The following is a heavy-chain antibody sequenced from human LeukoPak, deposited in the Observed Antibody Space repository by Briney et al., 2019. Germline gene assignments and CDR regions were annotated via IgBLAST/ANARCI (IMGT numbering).Heavy chain of an antibody. Sequence: PGGSLRLSCAASGFTFSSYGMHWVRQAPGKGLEWVAVIIYDGSNKYYADSLKGRFIVSRDNSKNTLYLQMNSLRAEDTAVYYCARDWDDYGDYENAKDFDYWGQGTLVTVSS. J-gene: IGHJ4*02. D-gene: IGHD4-17*01. CDR3: ARDWDDYGDYENAKDFDY. V-gene: IGHV3-30*03. CDR1: GFTFSSYG. CDR2: IIYDGSNK.